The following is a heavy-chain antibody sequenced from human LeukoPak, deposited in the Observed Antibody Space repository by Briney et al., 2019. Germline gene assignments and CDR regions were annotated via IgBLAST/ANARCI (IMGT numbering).Heavy chain of an antibody. CDR1: GGSISSYY. V-gene: IGHV4-59*08. J-gene: IGHJ4*02. D-gene: IGHD3-10*01. CDR2: IYYSGST. CDR3: ARAKILWFGELANFDY. Sequence: SETLSLTCTVSGGSISSYYWSWIRQPPGKGLEWIGYIYYSGSTYYNPSLKSRVTISVDTSKNQFSLKLSSVTAADTAVYYCARAKILWFGELANFDYWGQGALVTVSS.